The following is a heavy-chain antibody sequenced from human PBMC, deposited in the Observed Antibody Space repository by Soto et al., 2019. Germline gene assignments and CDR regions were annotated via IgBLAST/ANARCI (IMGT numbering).Heavy chain of an antibody. CDR2: FDPEDGET. D-gene: IGHD3-10*01. CDR3: ATERPMVRVPVYGMDV. Sequence: ASVKVSCKVSGYTLTELSMHWVRQAPGKGLEWMGGFDPEDGETIYAQKFQGRVTMTEDTSTDTAYMELSSLISEDTAVYYCATERPMVRVPVYGMDVWGQGTTVTVSS. CDR1: GYTLTELS. V-gene: IGHV1-24*01. J-gene: IGHJ6*02.